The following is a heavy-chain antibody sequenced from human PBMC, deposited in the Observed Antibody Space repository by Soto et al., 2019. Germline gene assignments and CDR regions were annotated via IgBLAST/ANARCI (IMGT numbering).Heavy chain of an antibody. J-gene: IGHJ6*02. CDR1: GFTFSSYA. CDR3: AKNIRITMIVVVISYYYGMDV. Sequence: GGSLRLSCAASGFTFSSYAMSWVRQAPGKGLEWVSAISGSGGSTYYADSAKGRFTISRDNSKNTLYLQMNSLRAEDTAVYYCAKNIRITMIVVVISYYYGMDVCGQGTTVTAP. D-gene: IGHD3-22*01. V-gene: IGHV3-23*01. CDR2: ISGSGGST.